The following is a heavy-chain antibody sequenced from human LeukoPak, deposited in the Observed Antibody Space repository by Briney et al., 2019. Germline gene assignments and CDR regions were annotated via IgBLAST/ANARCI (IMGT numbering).Heavy chain of an antibody. CDR1: GFTFSSYW. CDR2: INGDGSST. V-gene: IGHV3-74*01. J-gene: IGHJ4*02. Sequence: GGSLRLSCAASGFTFSSYWMHWVRQAPGKGLVWVSRINGDGSSTNYADSVKGRFTISRDNAKNTLYLQMNSLRGEDTAVYYCSRDPHLSIVGAPPFDYWGQGTLVTVSS. D-gene: IGHD1-26*01. CDR3: SRDPHLSIVGAPPFDY.